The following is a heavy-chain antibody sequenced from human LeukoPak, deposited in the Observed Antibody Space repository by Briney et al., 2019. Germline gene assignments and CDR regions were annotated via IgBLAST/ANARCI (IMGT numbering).Heavy chain of an antibody. D-gene: IGHD6-13*01. CDR2: IKSKTDGGTT. V-gene: IGHV3-15*07. CDR1: GFTFSNAW. Sequence: GGSLRLSCAASGFTFSNAWMNWVRQAPGKGLEWVGRIKSKTDGGTTDYAAPVKGRFTISRDDSKNTLYLQMNSLKTEDTAVYYCTTVLGYSSSWLGYYYYYGMDVWGQGTTVTVSS. J-gene: IGHJ6*02. CDR3: TTVLGYSSSWLGYYYYYGMDV.